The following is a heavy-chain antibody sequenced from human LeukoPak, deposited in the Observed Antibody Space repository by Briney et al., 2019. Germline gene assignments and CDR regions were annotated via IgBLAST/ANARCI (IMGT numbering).Heavy chain of an antibody. J-gene: IGHJ5*02. D-gene: IGHD3-22*01. Sequence: SVKVSCKASGGTLSSYAISWVRQAPGQGLEWMGGIIPIFGTANYAQKFQGRVTITADESTSTAYMELSSLRSEDTAVYYCARDGYYDSRWGFDPWGQGTLVTVSS. CDR1: GGTLSSYA. V-gene: IGHV1-69*13. CDR3: ARDGYYDSRWGFDP. CDR2: IIPIFGTA.